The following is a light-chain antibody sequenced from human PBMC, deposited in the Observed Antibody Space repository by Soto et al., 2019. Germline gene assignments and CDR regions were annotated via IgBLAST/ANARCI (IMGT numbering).Light chain of an antibody. Sequence: QSVLTQPPSVSAAPGQKVTISCTGSSSNIGAGYDVHWYQHLPGTAPKLLIFGNSDRPSGVPDRFSGSKSGTSASLAISGLQAEDEADYYCQSYDSSLIGWVFGTGTKVTVL. CDR1: SSNIGAGYD. V-gene: IGLV1-40*01. CDR3: QSYDSSLIGWV. J-gene: IGLJ1*01. CDR2: GNS.